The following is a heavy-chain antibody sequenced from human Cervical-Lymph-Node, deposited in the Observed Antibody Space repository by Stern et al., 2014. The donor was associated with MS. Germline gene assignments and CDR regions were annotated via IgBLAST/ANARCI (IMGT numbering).Heavy chain of an antibody. V-gene: IGHV3-30*18. J-gene: IGHJ4*02. D-gene: IGHD6-6*01. CDR1: GFTFSTYG. CDR3: AKGREHSISSVVDY. Sequence: DQLVESGGGVVQPGRSLRLSCAASGFTFSTYGMHWVRQAPGKGLGWGAIISYDGLNKYYADSVKGRFTVSRDNSKNTLYLQMNSLRADDTAVYYCAKGREHSISSVVDYWGQGTLVTVSS. CDR2: ISYDGLNK.